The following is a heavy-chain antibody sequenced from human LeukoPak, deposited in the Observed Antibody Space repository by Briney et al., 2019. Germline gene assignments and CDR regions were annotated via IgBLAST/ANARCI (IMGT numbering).Heavy chain of an antibody. CDR1: GFTFSNYA. CDR3: ARDLYYYGSGSLPDY. CDR2: ISYDGSNK. V-gene: IGHV3-30-3*01. J-gene: IGHJ4*02. Sequence: GRSLRLSCAASGFTFSNYAMHWVRQPPGKGLEWVALISYDGSNKYYADSVKGRFTISRDNSKNTMYLRMNSLRAEDTAVYYCARDLYYYGSGSLPDYWGQGTLVTVSS. D-gene: IGHD3-10*01.